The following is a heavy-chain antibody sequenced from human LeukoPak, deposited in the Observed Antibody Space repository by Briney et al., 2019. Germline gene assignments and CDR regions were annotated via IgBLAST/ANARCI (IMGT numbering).Heavy chain of an antibody. J-gene: IGHJ4*02. CDR2: ISAYNGNT. CDR3: ATIRWSGYIGG. V-gene: IGHV1-18*01. D-gene: IGHD3-3*01. Sequence: ASVKVSCKASVYTFTSYGISWVRQAPGQGLEWMGWISAYNGNTNYAQKLQGRVTMTTDTSTSTAYMELRSLRSDDTAVYYCATIRWSGYIGGWGQGTLVTVSS. CDR1: VYTFTSYG.